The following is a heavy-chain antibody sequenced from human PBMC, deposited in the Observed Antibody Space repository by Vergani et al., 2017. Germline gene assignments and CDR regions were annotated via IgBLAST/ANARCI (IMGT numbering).Heavy chain of an antibody. D-gene: IGHD3-22*01. V-gene: IGHV3-30-3*01. CDR3: ARDGLYYDSSGYKNYFDY. CDR1: GGTFSSYA. CDR2: ISYDGSNK. J-gene: IGHJ4*02. Sequence: QVQLVQSGAEVKKPGSSVKVSCKASGGTFSSYAMHWVRQAPGKGLEWVAVISYDGSNKYYADSVKGRFTISRDNSKNTLYLQMNSLRAEDTAVYYCARDGLYYDSSGYKNYFDYWGQGTLVTVSS.